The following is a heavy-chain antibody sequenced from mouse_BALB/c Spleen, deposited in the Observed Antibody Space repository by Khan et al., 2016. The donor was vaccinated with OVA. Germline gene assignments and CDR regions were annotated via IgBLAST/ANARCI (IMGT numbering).Heavy chain of an antibody. CDR2: INPSTGYT. J-gene: IGHJ2*01. CDR3: ARRGLRWDFYY. D-gene: IGHD1-1*01. CDR1: GYTFINYW. V-gene: IGHV1-7*01. Sequence: QVQLKQSGAELAKPGASVKMSCKASGYTFINYWIHWVKQRPGQGLEWIGYINPSTGYTEYNQNFKDKATLTADKSSSTAYMQLSSLTSEDSAVYYCARRGLRWDFYYWGQGTTLTVSS.